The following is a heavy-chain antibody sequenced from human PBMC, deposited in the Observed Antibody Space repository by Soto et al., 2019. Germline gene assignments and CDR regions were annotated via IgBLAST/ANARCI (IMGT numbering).Heavy chain of an antibody. Sequence: ASVKVSCKASGYTFTSYDINWVRQATGQGLEWMGWMNPNSGNTGYAQKFQGRVTMTRNTSISTAYMELSSLKSEDTAMYYCARDERGRQRPWNYWGQGTLVTVSS. CDR1: GYTFTSYD. CDR2: MNPNSGNT. J-gene: IGHJ4*02. D-gene: IGHD1-1*01. V-gene: IGHV1-8*01. CDR3: ARDERGRQRPWNY.